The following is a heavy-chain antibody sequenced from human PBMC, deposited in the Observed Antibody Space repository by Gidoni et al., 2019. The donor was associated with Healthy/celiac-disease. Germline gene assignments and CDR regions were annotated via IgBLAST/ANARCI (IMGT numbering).Heavy chain of an antibody. J-gene: IGHJ4*02. CDR1: GFTFSSYG. V-gene: IGHV3-33*01. CDR2: IWYDGSNK. CDR3: AREDSGYDGFDY. D-gene: IGHD5-12*01. Sequence: QVQLVESGGGVVQPGRSLRLSCAASGFTFSSYGMHWVRQAPGKGLEWVAVIWYDGSNKYYADSVKGRFTISRDNSKNTLYLQMNSLRAEDTAVYYCAREDSGYDGFDYWGQGTLVTVSS.